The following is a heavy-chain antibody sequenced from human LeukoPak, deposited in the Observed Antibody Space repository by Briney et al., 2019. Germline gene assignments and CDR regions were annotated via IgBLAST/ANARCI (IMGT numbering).Heavy chain of an antibody. CDR1: GGSISSSSYY. CDR3: ARHVPEKPTMSRSEATNWFDP. J-gene: IGHJ5*02. CDR2: IYYSGST. V-gene: IGHV4-39*01. Sequence: SETLSLTCTVSGGSISSSSYYWGWLRQPPGNGLYWIGSIYYSGSTYYNPFLKRLVTTSVDTSKHQFSLKLTSVTAADTAVYYCARHVPEKPTMSRSEATNWFDPWGQGTLVTVSS. D-gene: IGHD2-2*01.